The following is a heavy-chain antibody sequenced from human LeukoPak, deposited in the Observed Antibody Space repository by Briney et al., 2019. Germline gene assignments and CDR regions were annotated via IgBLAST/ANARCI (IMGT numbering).Heavy chain of an antibody. CDR3: ARDDALATDGFDS. Sequence: GRSLTLSCVASGFTFTRYAMHWVRQAPGKGLEWGTFVSYDGYDKYYTDSVKARFTISRDNAKNTVYLQMHSKRAEDTAVYYCARDDALATDGFDSWGQGTLVTVSS. V-gene: IGHV3-30*04. J-gene: IGHJ4*02. CDR1: GFTFTRYA. D-gene: IGHD5-24*01. CDR2: VSYDGYDK.